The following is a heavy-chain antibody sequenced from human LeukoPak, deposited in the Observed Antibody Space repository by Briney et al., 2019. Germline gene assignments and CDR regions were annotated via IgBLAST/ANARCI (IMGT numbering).Heavy chain of an antibody. CDR1: RYTFTGYY. D-gene: IGHD2-15*01. CDR3: ARAQVEYCSGGRCYSGY. Sequence: ASVKVSCKASRYTFTGYYIHWVRQAPGQGLEWMGWINPNSGGTNYAQKFQGRVTMTRDTSISTVYMELSRLRSDDTAVYYCARAQVEYCSGGRCYSGYWGQGTLVTVSS. V-gene: IGHV1-2*02. CDR2: INPNSGGT. J-gene: IGHJ4*02.